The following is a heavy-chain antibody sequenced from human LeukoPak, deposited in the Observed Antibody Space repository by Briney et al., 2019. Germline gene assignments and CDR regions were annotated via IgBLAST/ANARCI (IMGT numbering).Heavy chain of an antibody. D-gene: IGHD2-2*01. CDR3: AKVGPPNCSSTSCLYYYYYMDV. V-gene: IGHV3-23*01. CDR2: ISGSGGGT. Sequence: RRSLRLSCAPSGFTFSGFGMTWGGQAPGQGREWCSAISGSGGGTYYADSVKGRFTISRDNSKITMYLQMNSLRAEDTAVYYCAKVGPPNCSSTSCLYYYYYMDVWGKGTTVTISS. CDR1: GFTFSGFG. J-gene: IGHJ6*03.